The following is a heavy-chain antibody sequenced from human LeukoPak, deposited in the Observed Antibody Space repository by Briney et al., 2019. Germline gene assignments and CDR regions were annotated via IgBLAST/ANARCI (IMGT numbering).Heavy chain of an antibody. Sequence: ASVKVSCKAFGYTFTGYYMHWVRQAPGQGLEWMGRINPNSGYTGSAQKFQGRVTMTRNTSISTAYMELSSLRSEDTAVYYCARGNRLYSSSWSSLAFDIWGQGTMVTVSS. D-gene: IGHD6-13*01. J-gene: IGHJ3*02. CDR3: ARGNRLYSSSWSSLAFDI. CDR1: GYTFTGYY. CDR2: INPNSGYT. V-gene: IGHV1-8*02.